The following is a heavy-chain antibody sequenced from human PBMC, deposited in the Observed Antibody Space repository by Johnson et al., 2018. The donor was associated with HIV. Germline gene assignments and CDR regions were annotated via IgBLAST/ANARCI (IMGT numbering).Heavy chain of an antibody. V-gene: IGHV3-66*04. J-gene: IGHJ3*02. D-gene: IGHD3-22*01. CDR1: GFTVSSNY. CDR3: ARRDDIRNGAFDI. CDR2: IYSGGST. Sequence: VQLVESGGGLVQPGGSLRLSCAASGFTVSSNYMSWVRQAPGKGLEWVSVIYSGGSTYYADSVKGRFTISRDNYKNTLYLQMNSLRAEDTAVYYCARRDDIRNGAFDIWGQGTMVTVSS.